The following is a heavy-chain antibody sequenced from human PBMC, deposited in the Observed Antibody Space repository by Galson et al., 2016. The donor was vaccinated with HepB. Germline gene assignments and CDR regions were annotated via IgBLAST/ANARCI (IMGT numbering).Heavy chain of an antibody. CDR3: VSDSGLCSGGSCYGDAFDI. Sequence: SLRLSCAASGFTLSSYWMTWVRQAPGKGLEWVANIKQDGIEKYHADSVRGRFTISRANSKDSLYLQMSNLRAADTAVYYWVSDSGLCSGGSCYGDAFDIWGQGTMVTVSS. CDR2: IKQDGIEK. CDR1: GFTLSSYW. V-gene: IGHV3-7*01. J-gene: IGHJ3*02. D-gene: IGHD2-15*01.